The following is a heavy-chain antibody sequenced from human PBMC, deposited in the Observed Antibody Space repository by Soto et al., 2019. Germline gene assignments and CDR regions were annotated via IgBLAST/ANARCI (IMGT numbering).Heavy chain of an antibody. J-gene: IGHJ5*02. D-gene: IGHD5-12*01. Sequence: SVKVSCKASGGTFSSYAISWVRQAPGQGLEWMGGIIPIVGTANYAQKFQGRVTITADESTSTAYMELSSLRSEDTAVYYCAAFRDGYNRKYNWFDPWGQGTLVTVSS. CDR3: AAFRDGYNRKYNWFDP. CDR2: IIPIVGTA. V-gene: IGHV1-69*13. CDR1: GGTFSSYA.